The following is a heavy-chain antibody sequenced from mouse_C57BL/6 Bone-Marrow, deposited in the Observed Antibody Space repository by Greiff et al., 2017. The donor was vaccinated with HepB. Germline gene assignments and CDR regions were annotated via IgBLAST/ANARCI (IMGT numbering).Heavy chain of an antibody. D-gene: IGHD3-2*02. CDR3: ARAQATLAWFAY. CDR2: ISYDGSN. CDR1: GYSITSGYY. Sequence: EVQLVESGPGLVKPSQSLSLTCSVTGYSITSGYYWNWIRQFPGNKLEWMGYISYDGSNNYNPSLKNRISITRDTSKNQFFLKLNSVTTEDTATYYCARAQATLAWFAYWGQGTLVTVSA. J-gene: IGHJ3*01. V-gene: IGHV3-6*01.